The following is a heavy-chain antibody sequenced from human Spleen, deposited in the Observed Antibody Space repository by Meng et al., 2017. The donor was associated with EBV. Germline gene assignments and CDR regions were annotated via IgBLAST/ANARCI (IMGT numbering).Heavy chain of an antibody. CDR2: ISSDSTYL. CDR3: ARDGGYDDS. D-gene: IGHD5-12*01. CDR1: GFTFSSYA. Sequence: EGPGVEWGGGLAKPGGSLRLPCAASGFTFSSYAMNWVRQAPGKGLEWVSSISSDSTYLHYADSVKGRFTISRDNAKNSLYLQMDRLTAADTAVYYCARDGGYDDSWGQGTLVTVSS. J-gene: IGHJ5*01. V-gene: IGHV3-21*01.